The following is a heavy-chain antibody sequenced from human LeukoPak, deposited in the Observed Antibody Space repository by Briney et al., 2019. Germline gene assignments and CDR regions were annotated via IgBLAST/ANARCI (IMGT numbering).Heavy chain of an antibody. D-gene: IGHD3-10*01. Sequence: PGGSLRLSCAASGFTFSSYAMSWVRQAPGKGLEWVSGISNSGGSTYYADSVKDRLTISRDNSKNTLYLRMNSLRAEDTAVYYCARDLVVRGVIIGGDYWGQGTLVTVSS. V-gene: IGHV3-23*01. CDR2: ISNSGGST. CDR3: ARDLVVRGVIIGGDY. J-gene: IGHJ4*02. CDR1: GFTFSSYA.